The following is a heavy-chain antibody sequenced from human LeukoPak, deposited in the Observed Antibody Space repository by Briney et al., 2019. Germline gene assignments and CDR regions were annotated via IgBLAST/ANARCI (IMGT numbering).Heavy chain of an antibody. CDR2: VFYSGST. CDR1: GGSITSGTYY. Sequence: SETLSLTCTVSGGSITSGTYYWGWIRQPPGKGLEWIGSVFYSGSTYYNPSLKSRVTISVDTSKNQFSLWLNSVTAADTAVYYCARGLYCSSTSCYSGDYWGQGTLVTVSS. V-gene: IGHV4-39*01. D-gene: IGHD2-2*01. J-gene: IGHJ4*02. CDR3: ARGLYCSSTSCYSGDY.